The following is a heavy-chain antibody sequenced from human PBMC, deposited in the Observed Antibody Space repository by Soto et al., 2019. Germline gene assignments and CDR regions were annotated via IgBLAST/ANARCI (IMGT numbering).Heavy chain of an antibody. J-gene: IGHJ4*02. D-gene: IGHD6-6*01. CDR3: ARETRIAARPVDY. V-gene: IGHV3-21*01. CDR1: GFTFSSYS. Sequence: PGGSLRLSCAASGFTFSSYSMNWVRQAPGKGLEWVSSISSSSSYIYYAESVKGRFTNSRDNAKNSLFLQMNSLRAEDTAVYYCARETRIAARPVDYWGQGTLVTVSS. CDR2: ISSSSSYI.